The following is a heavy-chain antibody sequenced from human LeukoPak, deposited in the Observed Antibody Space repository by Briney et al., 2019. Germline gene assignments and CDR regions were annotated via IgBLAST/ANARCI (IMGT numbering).Heavy chain of an antibody. D-gene: IGHD5-18*01. CDR1: GGSISSYY. J-gene: IGHJ4*02. Sequence: SETLSLTCTVSGGSISSYYWSWIRQPPGKGLEWIGYIYYSGSTNYNPSLKSRVTISVDTPKNQFSLKLSSVTAADTAVYYCARDGGGYSYGYVGYWGQGTLVTVSS. CDR2: IYYSGST. CDR3: ARDGGGYSYGYVGY. V-gene: IGHV4-59*12.